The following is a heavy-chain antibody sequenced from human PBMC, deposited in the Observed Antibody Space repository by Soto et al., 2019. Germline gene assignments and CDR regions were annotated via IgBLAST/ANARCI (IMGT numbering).Heavy chain of an antibody. V-gene: IGHV3-73*01. CDR1: VFTFSGSA. D-gene: IGHD3-22*01. CDR3: TRQGYDSSGYYYYYYYGMDV. Sequence: WWSLRLSCSASVFTFSGSAMHWFRQASGKGLEWVGRIRSKANSYATAYAASVKGRFTISRDDSKNTAYLQMNSLKTEDTAVYYCTRQGYDSSGYYYYYYYGMDVWGQGTTVTVSS. J-gene: IGHJ6*02. CDR2: IRSKANSYAT.